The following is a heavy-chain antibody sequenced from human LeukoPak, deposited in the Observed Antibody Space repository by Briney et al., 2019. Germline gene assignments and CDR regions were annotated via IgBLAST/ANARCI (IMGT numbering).Heavy chain of an antibody. CDR1: GYTFTSYY. D-gene: IGHD3-16*01. V-gene: IGHV1-46*01. J-gene: IGHJ4*02. Sequence: ASVKVSCNASGYTFTSYYMHWVRQAPGQGLEWMGIINPSGGSTSYAQKFQGRVTMTRDTSTSTVYMELSSLRSEDTAVYYCATSPGGGDYFDYWGQGTLVTVSS. CDR2: INPSGGST. CDR3: ATSPGGGDYFDY.